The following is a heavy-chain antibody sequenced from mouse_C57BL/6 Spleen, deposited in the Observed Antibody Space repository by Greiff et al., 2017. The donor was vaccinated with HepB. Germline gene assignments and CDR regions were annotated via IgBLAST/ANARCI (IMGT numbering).Heavy chain of an antibody. J-gene: IGHJ4*01. Sequence: VQLKESGAELARPGASVKLSCKASGYTFTSYGISWVKQRTGQGLEWIGEIYPRSGNTYYNEKFKGKATLTADKSSSTAYMELRSLTSEDSAVYFCARSAQASYYAMDYWGQGTSVTVSS. V-gene: IGHV1-81*01. CDR1: GYTFTSYG. CDR3: ARSAQASYYAMDY. D-gene: IGHD3-2*02. CDR2: IYPRSGNT.